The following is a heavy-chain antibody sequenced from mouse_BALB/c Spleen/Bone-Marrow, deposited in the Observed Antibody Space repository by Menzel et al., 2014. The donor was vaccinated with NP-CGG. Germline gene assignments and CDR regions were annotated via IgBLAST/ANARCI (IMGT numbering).Heavy chain of an antibody. D-gene: IGHD2-4*01. CDR2: IWGDGST. V-gene: IGHV2-6-7*01. CDR1: GFSLTGYG. CDR3: ARDSFLITRALDY. Sequence: VQVVESRPGLVAPSQSLSITCTVSGFSLTGYGVSWVRQPPGKGLEWLGMIWGDGSTDYNSALKSRLSINKDNSKSQVFLKMNSLQTDDTARYYCARDSFLITRALDYWGQGTSVTVSS. J-gene: IGHJ4*01.